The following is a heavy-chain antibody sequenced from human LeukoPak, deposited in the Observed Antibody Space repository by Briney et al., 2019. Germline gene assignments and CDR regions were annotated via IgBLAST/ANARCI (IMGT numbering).Heavy chain of an antibody. D-gene: IGHD2-21*01. V-gene: IGHV3-48*01. Sequence: GGSLRLSCAASGFTFSTYSMNWVRQAPGKGLEWVSYITSSSSTMFYADSVKGRFTISRDNAENSMYLQMNNLRVEDTAVYYCARLAIRGIVFSNPEFDPWGQGTLVTVSS. J-gene: IGHJ5*02. CDR1: GFTFSTYS. CDR3: ARLAIRGIVFSNPEFDP. CDR2: ITSSSSTM.